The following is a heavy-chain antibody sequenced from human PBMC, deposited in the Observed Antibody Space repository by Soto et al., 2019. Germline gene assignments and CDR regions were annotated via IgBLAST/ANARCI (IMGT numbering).Heavy chain of an antibody. CDR3: TREGDGSGFFCDF. CDR1: GFTFRGPA. J-gene: IGHJ4*02. CDR2: ISGGTT. Sequence: PGGSLRLSCAASGFTFRGPAMSWVRQAPGKELEWASAISGGTTYYADSVKGRFTISRDNAKNSLYLLMNSLRAEDTAVYYCTREGDGSGFFCDFWGQGALVTVSS. D-gene: IGHD3-22*01. V-gene: IGHV3-23*01.